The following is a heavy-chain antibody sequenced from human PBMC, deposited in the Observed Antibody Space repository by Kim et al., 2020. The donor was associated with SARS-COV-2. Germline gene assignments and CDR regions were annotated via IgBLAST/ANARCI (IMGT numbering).Heavy chain of an antibody. V-gene: IGHV4-59*08. D-gene: IGHD3-16*01. Sequence: NYTPSPKRRVTRAVEPSKNQFSLRLSSVTAADTAVYYCARRQGLGGAFDYWGQGTLVTVSS. J-gene: IGHJ4*02. CDR3: ARRQGLGGAFDY.